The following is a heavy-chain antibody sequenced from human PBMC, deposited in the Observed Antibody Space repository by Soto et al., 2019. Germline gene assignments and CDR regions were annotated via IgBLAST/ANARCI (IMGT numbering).Heavy chain of an antibody. Sequence: SVKVSCKASGGTFSSYAISWVRQAPGQGLEWMGGIIPIFGTANYAQKFQGRVTITADESTSTAYMELSSLRSEDTAVYYCARGTVAGSGAVRYYYGMDVWGQATTVTVSS. CDR2: IIPIFGTA. V-gene: IGHV1-69*13. CDR1: GGTFSSYA. D-gene: IGHD6-19*01. J-gene: IGHJ6*02. CDR3: ARGTVAGSGAVRYYYGMDV.